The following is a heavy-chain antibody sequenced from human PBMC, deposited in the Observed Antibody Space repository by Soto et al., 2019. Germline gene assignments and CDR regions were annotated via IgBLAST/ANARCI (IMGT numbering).Heavy chain of an antibody. J-gene: IGHJ4*02. V-gene: IGHV3-21*05. CDR1: GFTFRSYS. CDR3: ARESEDLTSNFDY. CDR2: ISSTTNYI. Sequence: GSLRLSCAASGFTFRSYSMNWVRQAPGKGLEWVSYISSTTNYIYYGDSMKGRFTISRDNGKNSLYLEIHSLRAEDTAVYYCARESEDLTSNFDYWGQGTLVTVSS.